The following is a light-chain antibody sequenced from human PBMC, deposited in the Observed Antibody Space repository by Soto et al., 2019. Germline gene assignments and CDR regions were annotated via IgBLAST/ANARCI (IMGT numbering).Light chain of an antibody. J-gene: IGKJ1*01. CDR3: LQYRSFPRT. CDR2: AAS. CDR1: QGIRDD. V-gene: IGKV1-17*01. Sequence: DIQLTQSPSSLSASVGDRVTITCRAIQGIRDDLGWYQQKAGEAPKRLXYAASSLHSGVPSRFRGSGSGTEFTLTISSLQPEDFATYYCLQYRSFPRTFGQGTKVDIK.